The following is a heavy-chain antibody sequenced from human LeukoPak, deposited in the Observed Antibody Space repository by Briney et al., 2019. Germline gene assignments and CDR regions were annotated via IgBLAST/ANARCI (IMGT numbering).Heavy chain of an antibody. D-gene: IGHD3-10*01. Sequence: GRSLRLSCAASGFTFDDYAMHWVRQAPGKGLEWVSGISWNSGSIGYADSVKGRFTISRDNAKNSLYLQMNSLRAEDTAVYYCVGPDSQFDCWGQGTLVTVSS. CDR1: GFTFDDYA. CDR2: ISWNSGSI. V-gene: IGHV3-9*01. J-gene: IGHJ4*02. CDR3: VGPDSQFDC.